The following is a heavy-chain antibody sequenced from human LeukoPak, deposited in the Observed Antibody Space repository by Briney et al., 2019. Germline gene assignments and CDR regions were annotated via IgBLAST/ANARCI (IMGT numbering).Heavy chain of an antibody. CDR1: GGTFSSYT. V-gene: IGHV1-69*04. CDR2: IIPILGIA. D-gene: IGHD3-22*01. Sequence: ASVNVSCKASGGTFSSYTISWVRQAPGQGLGWMGRIIPILGIANYAQKFQGRVTITTDKSTSTAYMDLSRLRSEDTAVYYCAREGYYYDSSGYYNSWGQGTLVTVSS. CDR3: AREGYYYDSSGYYNS. J-gene: IGHJ4*02.